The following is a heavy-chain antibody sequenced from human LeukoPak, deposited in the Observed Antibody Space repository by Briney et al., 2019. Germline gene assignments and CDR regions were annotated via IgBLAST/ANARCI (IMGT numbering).Heavy chain of an antibody. V-gene: IGHV3-53*01. D-gene: IGHD3-10*01. Sequence: GGSLRLSCAASGFTVSSNYMSWIRQAPGKGLEWVSVIYSGGSTYYADSVKGRFTISRDNSKNTLYLQMNSLRAGDTAVYYCARARRGVNPFDYWGEGTLVTVSS. CDR3: ARARRGVNPFDY. CDR1: GFTVSSNY. J-gene: IGHJ4*02. CDR2: IYSGGST.